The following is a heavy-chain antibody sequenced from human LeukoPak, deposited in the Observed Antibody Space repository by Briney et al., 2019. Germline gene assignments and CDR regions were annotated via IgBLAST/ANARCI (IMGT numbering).Heavy chain of an antibody. J-gene: IGHJ4*02. CDR2: IKQDGSEK. D-gene: IGHD2-15*01. Sequence: PGGSLRLSCAASGFTFSSYRMSWVRQAPGKGLDWVANIKQDGSEKYYVDSVKGRFTRSRDNAKNSLYLQMNSRRGEDTAVYYCASSTGYCSVGSGYCRSYLDYWGQGTLVTVSS. CDR3: ASSTGYCSVGSGYCRSYLDY. V-gene: IGHV3-7*01. CDR1: GFTFSSYR.